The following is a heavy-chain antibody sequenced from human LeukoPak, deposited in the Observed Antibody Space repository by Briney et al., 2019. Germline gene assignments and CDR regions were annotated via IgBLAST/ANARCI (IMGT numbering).Heavy chain of an antibody. CDR2: ISSSGSTI. CDR3: ARNDVSWYYYGMDV. D-gene: IGHD1-1*01. Sequence: GGSLRLSCAASGFTFSSYEMNWVRQAPGKGLEWVSYISSSGSTIYYADSVKGRFTISRDSAKNSLYLQMNSLRAEDTAVYYCARNDVSWYYYGMDVWGKGTTVTVSS. V-gene: IGHV3-48*03. CDR1: GFTFSSYE. J-gene: IGHJ6*04.